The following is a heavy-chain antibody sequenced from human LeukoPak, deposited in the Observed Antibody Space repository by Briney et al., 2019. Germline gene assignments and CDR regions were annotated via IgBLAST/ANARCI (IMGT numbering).Heavy chain of an antibody. Sequence: SETLSLTCTVSGGSISSYYWSWIRQPPGKGLEWIGYIYYRGSTNYNPSLKSRVTISVDTSKNQFSLKLSSVTAADTAVYYCARDIVGMVRGVIHVRAFDIWGQGTMVTVSS. V-gene: IGHV4-59*01. CDR2: IYYRGST. CDR1: GGSISSYY. D-gene: IGHD3-10*01. J-gene: IGHJ3*02. CDR3: ARDIVGMVRGVIHVRAFDI.